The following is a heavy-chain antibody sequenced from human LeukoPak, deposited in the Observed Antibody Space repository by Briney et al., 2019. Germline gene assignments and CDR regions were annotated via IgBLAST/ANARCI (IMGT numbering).Heavy chain of an antibody. J-gene: IGHJ3*02. CDR3: ATRFTRDAFDI. D-gene: IGHD3-3*01. CDR2: IYYSGST. V-gene: IGHV4-31*03. Sequence: SETLSLTCTVSGGSISSGGYDWSWIRQHPGKGLEWIGYIYYSGSTYYNPSLKSRVTISVDTSKNQFSLKLSSVTAADTAVYYCATRFTRDAFDIWGQGTMVTVSS. CDR1: GGSISSGGYD.